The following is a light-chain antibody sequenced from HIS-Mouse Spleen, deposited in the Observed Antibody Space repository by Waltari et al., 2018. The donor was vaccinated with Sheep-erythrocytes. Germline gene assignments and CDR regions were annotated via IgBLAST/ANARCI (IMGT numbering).Light chain of an antibody. CDR3: QQFNNYPRT. V-gene: IGKV1D-13*01. J-gene: IGKJ1*01. Sequence: AIQLTQSPSSLSASVGDRVTIPCRASQGISSALAWYPQKPGKAPKLLIYDASSLESGVPSRFSGSGSGTDFTLTISSLQPEDFATYYCQQFNNYPRTFGQGTKVEIK. CDR2: DAS. CDR1: QGISSA.